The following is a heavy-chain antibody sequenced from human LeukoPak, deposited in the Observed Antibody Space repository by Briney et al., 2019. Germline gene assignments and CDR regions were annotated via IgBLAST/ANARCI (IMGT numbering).Heavy chain of an antibody. J-gene: IGHJ1*01. D-gene: IGHD6-13*01. Sequence: GGSLRLSCAASGFTFDDYAMHWVRQAPGKGLEWVSGISWNSGSIGYADSVKGRFTISRDNAKNSLYLQMNSLRAEDTALYYCAKEQRAGSSSWYEVLYFQHWGQGTLVTVSS. CDR2: ISWNSGSI. CDR1: GFTFDDYA. CDR3: AKEQRAGSSSWYEVLYFQH. V-gene: IGHV3-9*01.